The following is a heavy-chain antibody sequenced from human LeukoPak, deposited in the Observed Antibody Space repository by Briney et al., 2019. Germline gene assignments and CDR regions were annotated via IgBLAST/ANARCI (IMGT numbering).Heavy chain of an antibody. Sequence: GGSMRLSCAASGFTFDDYAMHWVRQAPGKGLEWVSGISWNSGSIGYADSVKGRFTISRDNAKNSLYPQMNSLGAEDTALYYCAKSRSDSSGFDYWGQGTLVTVSS. J-gene: IGHJ4*02. CDR1: GFTFDDYA. CDR3: AKSRSDSSGFDY. D-gene: IGHD6-19*01. CDR2: ISWNSGSI. V-gene: IGHV3-9*01.